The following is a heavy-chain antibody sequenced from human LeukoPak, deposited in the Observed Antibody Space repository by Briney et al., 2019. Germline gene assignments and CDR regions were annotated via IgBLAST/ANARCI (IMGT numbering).Heavy chain of an antibody. J-gene: IGHJ4*02. V-gene: IGHV4-39*01. Sequence: PSETLSLTCTLSGGSISSSSYYWGWIRQPPGKGLEWIGSIYYSGSTYYNPSLKSRVTISVDTSKNQFSLKLSSVTAADTAVYYCARHEGLDFWSGYYTAGFDYWGQGTLVTVSS. CDR1: GGSISSSSYY. CDR2: IYYSGST. CDR3: ARHEGLDFWSGYYTAGFDY. D-gene: IGHD3-3*01.